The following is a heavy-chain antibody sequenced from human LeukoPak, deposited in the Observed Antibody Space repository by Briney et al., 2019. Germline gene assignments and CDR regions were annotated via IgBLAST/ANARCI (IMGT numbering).Heavy chain of an antibody. CDR1: GFSLSDYE. CDR3: ARGGYSDSRGSFDF. D-gene: IGHD3-22*01. Sequence: PGGSLRLSRAASGFSLSDYEMNWVRQAPGKGLEWLSYISSSGSRTSYADSVKGRFTLSRDNAGSSVYLQMNSLRAEDTAVYYCARGGYSDSRGSFDFWGQGTPVTVSS. J-gene: IGHJ4*02. CDR2: ISSSGSRT. V-gene: IGHV3-48*03.